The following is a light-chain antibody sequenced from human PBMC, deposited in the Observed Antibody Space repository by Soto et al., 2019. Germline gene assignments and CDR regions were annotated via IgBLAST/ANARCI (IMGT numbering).Light chain of an antibody. CDR3: SSHAGNNNYV. CDR1: SSDVGGYNY. J-gene: IGLJ1*01. V-gene: IGLV2-14*01. CDR2: EVS. Sequence: QSALTQPASVSGSPGQSITISCTGTSSDVGGYNYVSWYQQHPGKAPKLMIYEVSNRPSGVSNRFSGSKSGNTASLTISGLQAEDEADYYCSSHAGNNNYVFGIGTKVTVL.